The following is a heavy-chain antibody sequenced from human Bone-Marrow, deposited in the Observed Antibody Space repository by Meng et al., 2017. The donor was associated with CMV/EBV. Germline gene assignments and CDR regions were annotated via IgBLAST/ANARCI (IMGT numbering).Heavy chain of an antibody. CDR2: ITSSSAYM. Sequence: GESLKISCAASGFTFSYYSMNWVRQAPGKGLEWVASITSSSAYMHYADSMKGRFTISRDNAENSLYLHLNSLRVEDTAVYYCARDKTVRGTLPYFVDLWGQGTLVTVSS. V-gene: IGHV3-21*01. J-gene: IGHJ5*02. D-gene: IGHD3-16*01. CDR1: GFTFSYYS. CDR3: ARDKTVRGTLPYFVDL.